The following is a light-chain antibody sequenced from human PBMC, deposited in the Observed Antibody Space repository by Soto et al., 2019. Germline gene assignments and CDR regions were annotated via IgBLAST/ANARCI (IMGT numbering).Light chain of an antibody. J-gene: IGKJ1*01. CDR2: AAS. V-gene: IGKV1-39*01. CDR1: QSINMY. CDR3: QQSYSKPWT. Sequence: IQMTPSPSCVSGSIGDIFTITCRATQSINMYLGWYQQKPGKAPKLLIYAASSLQSGVPSRFSGRGSGTDFTLTISSLQPEDFATYYCQQSYSKPWTFGQGTKVDIK.